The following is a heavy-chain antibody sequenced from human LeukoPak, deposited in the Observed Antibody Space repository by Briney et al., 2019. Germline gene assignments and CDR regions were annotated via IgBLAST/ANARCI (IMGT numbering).Heavy chain of an antibody. CDR2: IYHSGST. J-gene: IGHJ4*02. CDR3: ARGRRSFYSSTRYYFDY. V-gene: IGHV4-38-2*02. Sequence: PSETLSLTCTVSGYSFSSGYYWAWVRQPPGKGLEWIGSIYHSGSTYYNPSLKSRVTISVDTSKNQFSLKLSSVTAADTAVYYCARGRRSFYSSTRYYFDYWGQGTLVTVSS. CDR1: GYSFSSGYY. D-gene: IGHD6-13*01.